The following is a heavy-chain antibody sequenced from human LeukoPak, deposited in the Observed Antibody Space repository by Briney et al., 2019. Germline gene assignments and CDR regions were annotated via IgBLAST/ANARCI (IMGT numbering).Heavy chain of an antibody. CDR2: INQGGST. J-gene: IGHJ3*01. CDR1: GGSFSGYH. D-gene: IGHD2-21*02. CDR3: ARAGAAYCGGDCYYRDDAFDL. V-gene: IGHV4-34*01. Sequence: SETLSLTCAVYGGSFSGYHWSWIRVPPGKGLEWIGEINQGGSTNHSPSLKSRVTISGDTSKNQFSLKLTSVTAADTAVYYCARAGAAYCGGDCYYRDDAFDLWGQGTVVAVSS.